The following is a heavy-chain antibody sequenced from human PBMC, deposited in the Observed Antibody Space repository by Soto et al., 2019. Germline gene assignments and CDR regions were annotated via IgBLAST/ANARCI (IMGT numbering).Heavy chain of an antibody. Sequence: PGGSLRPSCAASGFTFRCYSMNWVRQSPGKGLEWVSSISSSSSYIYYADSVKGRFTISRDNAKNSLYLQMNSLRDEDTAVYYCARGPERYYYGMDVWGQGTTVTVSS. CDR1: GFTFRCYS. CDR3: ARGPERYYYGMDV. V-gene: IGHV3-21*01. J-gene: IGHJ6*02. CDR2: ISSSSSYI.